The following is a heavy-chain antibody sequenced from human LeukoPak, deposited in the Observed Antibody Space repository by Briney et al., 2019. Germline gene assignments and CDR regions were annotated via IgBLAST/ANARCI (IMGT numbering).Heavy chain of an antibody. CDR1: GFTFSSYG. V-gene: IGHV3-33*01. Sequence: QPGRSLRLSCAASGFTFSSYGMHWVRQAPGKGLEWVAVIWYDGSNKYYADSVKGRFIISRDNSKNTLYLLMNSLRAEDTAVYYCARVEWGGRDTAMEYYYYYGMDVWGQGTTVTVSS. CDR2: IWYDGSNK. D-gene: IGHD5-18*01. J-gene: IGHJ6*01. CDR3: ARVEWGGRDTAMEYYYYYGMDV.